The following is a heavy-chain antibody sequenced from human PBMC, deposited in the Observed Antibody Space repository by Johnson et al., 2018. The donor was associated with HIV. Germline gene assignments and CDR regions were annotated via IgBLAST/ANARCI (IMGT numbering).Heavy chain of an antibody. Sequence: QVQLVESGGGVVQPGRSLRLSCAASGFTFSSYALHWVRQAPGKGLEWVSFISYDGNNKIYADSVKGRFTISRDNSKNTLYVQMNSLRAADTAVYYCAREVSSGGYCTTTTCYAAAFDIWGRGTMVTVSS. V-gene: IGHV3-30*04. CDR3: AREVSSGGYCTTTTCYAAAFDI. CDR2: ISYDGNNK. D-gene: IGHD2-2*01. J-gene: IGHJ3*02. CDR1: GFTFSSYA.